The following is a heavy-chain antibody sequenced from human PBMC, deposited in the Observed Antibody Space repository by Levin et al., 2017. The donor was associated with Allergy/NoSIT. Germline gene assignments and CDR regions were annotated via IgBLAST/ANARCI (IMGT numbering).Heavy chain of an antibody. V-gene: IGHV3-23*01. CDR1: GFTFSSYA. CDR3: ANAIWGASV. CDR2: ISGSGGST. D-gene: IGHD7-27*01. J-gene: IGHJ4*02. Sequence: GESLKISCAASGFTFSSYAMSWVRQAPGKGLEWVSAISGSGGSTYYADSVKGRFTISRDNSKNTLYLQMNSLRAEDTAVYYCANAIWGASVWGQGTLVTVSS.